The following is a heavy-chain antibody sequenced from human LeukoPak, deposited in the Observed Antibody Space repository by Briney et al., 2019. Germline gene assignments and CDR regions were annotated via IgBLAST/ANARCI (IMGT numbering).Heavy chain of an antibody. D-gene: IGHD6-19*01. CDR3: TRDPAVAGTNYFDY. Sequence: GGSLRLSCTASGFTFGDYAMSWFRQAPGKGLEWVGFIRSKAYGGTTEYAVSVKGRFTISRDDSKSIAYLQMNSLKTEDTAVYYCTRDPAVAGTNYFDYWGQGTLVTVSS. J-gene: IGHJ4*02. CDR2: IRSKAYGGTT. CDR1: GFTFGDYA. V-gene: IGHV3-49*03.